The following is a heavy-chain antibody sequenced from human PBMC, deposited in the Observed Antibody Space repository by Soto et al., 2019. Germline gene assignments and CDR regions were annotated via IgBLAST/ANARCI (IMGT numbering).Heavy chain of an antibody. CDR2: ISSSSYI. D-gene: IGHD3-9*01. V-gene: IGHV3-21*01. Sequence: GGSLRLSCAASGFTFSSYSMNWVRQAPGKGLEWVSSISSSSYIYYADSVKGRFTISRDNAKNSLYLQMNSLRAEDTAVYYCARSAWDRITISNWFDPWGQGTLVTVSS. CDR3: ARSAWDRITISNWFDP. CDR1: GFTFSSYS. J-gene: IGHJ5*02.